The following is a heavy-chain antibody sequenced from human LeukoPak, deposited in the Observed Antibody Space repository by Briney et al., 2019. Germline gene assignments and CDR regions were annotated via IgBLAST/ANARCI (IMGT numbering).Heavy chain of an antibody. CDR2: INGDGSTT. J-gene: IGHJ1*01. V-gene: IGHV3-74*01. D-gene: IGHD3-22*01. CDR3: ATGNYYDSRGYYTFGH. CDR1: GFTFSRYW. Sequence: PGGSLRLSCAASGFTFSRYWMHWVHQAPGKGLVWVSRINGDGSTTSYADSVKGGFTISRDNAKNTLYLQMNSLRAEDTAVYYCATGNYYDSRGYYTFGHWGQGTLVTVSS.